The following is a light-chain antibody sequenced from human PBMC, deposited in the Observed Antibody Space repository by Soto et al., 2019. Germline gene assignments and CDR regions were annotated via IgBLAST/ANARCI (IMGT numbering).Light chain of an antibody. CDR1: QSILSSSNNKNY. V-gene: IGKV4-1*01. Sequence: DIVMTQSPDSLTVSLGERATINCKSRQSILSSSNNKNYLVWYQQTPGQPPKVLINWASTRDSGVPDRFRGRGSGADFTLTISRLQAEDVAVYYGQQYYSTPPTFGGATKLEIK. J-gene: IGKJ4*01. CDR3: QQYYSTPPT. CDR2: WAS.